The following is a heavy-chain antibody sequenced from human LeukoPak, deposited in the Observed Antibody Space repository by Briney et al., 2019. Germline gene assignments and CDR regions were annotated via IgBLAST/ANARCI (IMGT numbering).Heavy chain of an antibody. Sequence: GGSLRLSRAASGFTFNNYWMHWVRQAPGKGLVWVSRVNSDGSGTNYADSVKGRFTISRDNAKNTVYLQMNSLRAEDTAVYYCVTSTNSLWFWGQGTLVTVSS. J-gene: IGHJ4*02. CDR3: VTSTNSLWF. V-gene: IGHV3-74*01. CDR2: VNSDGSGT. D-gene: IGHD4-23*01. CDR1: GFTFNNYW.